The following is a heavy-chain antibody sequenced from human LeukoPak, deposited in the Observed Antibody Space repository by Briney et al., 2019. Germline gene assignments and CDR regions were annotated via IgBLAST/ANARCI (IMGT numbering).Heavy chain of an antibody. CDR2: ISSSSSYI. Sequence: PGGSLRLSCAASGFTFSSYSMNWVRQAPGKGLEWVSSISSSSSYIYYADSVKGRFTISRDNAKNSLYLQMNSLRAEDTAVYYCAREFSRGFGKGFDCWGQGTLVTVSS. CDR1: GFTFSSYS. CDR3: AREFSRGFGKGFDC. D-gene: IGHD3-10*01. J-gene: IGHJ4*02. V-gene: IGHV3-21*01.